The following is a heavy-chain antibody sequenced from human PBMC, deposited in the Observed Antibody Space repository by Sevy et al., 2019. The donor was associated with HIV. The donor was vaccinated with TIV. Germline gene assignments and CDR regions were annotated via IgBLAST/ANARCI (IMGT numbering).Heavy chain of an antibody. CDR2: VYYIGGT. J-gene: IGHJ3*02. Sequence: ETLSLTCTVSGGSINSDHWNWIRQPPGKGLEWIGYVYYIGGTNYNPSLKNRVTISVDRTKNQFSLKLTSVTAADTAVYYCARQKDFAIWGQGTMVTVSS. CDR1: GGSINSDH. V-gene: IGHV4-59*08. CDR3: ARQKDFAI.